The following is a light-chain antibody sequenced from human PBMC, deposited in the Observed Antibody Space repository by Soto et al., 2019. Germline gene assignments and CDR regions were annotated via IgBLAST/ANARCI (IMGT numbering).Light chain of an antibody. CDR1: QSVSSN. CDR2: GAS. V-gene: IGKV3-15*01. J-gene: IGKJ1*01. Sequence: IVMKQPPATLYVSPGERATLSCRASQSVSSNLAWYQQKPGQAPRLLIYGASTRATGIPARFSGSGSGTEFTLTISSLQSEDFAVYYCQQYNNWPPKWTFGQGTKVDIK. CDR3: QQYNNWPPKWT.